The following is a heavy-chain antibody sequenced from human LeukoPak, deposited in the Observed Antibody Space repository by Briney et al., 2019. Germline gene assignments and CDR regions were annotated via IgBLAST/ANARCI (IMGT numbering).Heavy chain of an antibody. CDR3: ARTAEASSGYSY. Sequence: GESLKISCKGSGYSFTNYWIAWVRQMPGKGLEWMGIIYPGDSDTRYSPSFQGQVTISADKSINTAYVQWSSLKASDTAMYYCARTAEASSGYSYWGQGTLVTVSS. J-gene: IGHJ4*02. CDR2: IYPGDSDT. D-gene: IGHD3-22*01. V-gene: IGHV5-51*01. CDR1: GYSFTNYW.